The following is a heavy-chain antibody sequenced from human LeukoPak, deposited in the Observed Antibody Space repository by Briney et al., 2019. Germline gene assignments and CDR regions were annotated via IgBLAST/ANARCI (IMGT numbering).Heavy chain of an antibody. D-gene: IGHD1-26*01. Sequence: GRSLRLSCAASGFTFSSYAMHWVRQAPGKGLEWVAVISYDGSNKYYADSVKGRFTISRDNSKNTLYLQMNSLRAEDTAVYYCARAGIVGATWGQGTLVTVSS. CDR3: ARAGIVGAT. CDR1: GFTFSSYA. V-gene: IGHV3-30*01. CDR2: ISYDGSNK. J-gene: IGHJ5*02.